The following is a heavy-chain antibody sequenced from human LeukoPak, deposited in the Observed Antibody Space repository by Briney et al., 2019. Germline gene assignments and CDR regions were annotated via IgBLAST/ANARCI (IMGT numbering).Heavy chain of an antibody. CDR2: ISWNSGSI. CDR1: GFTFDDYA. CDR3: AKDIGRYFDRGPYGMDV. Sequence: GGSLRLSCAASGFTFDDYAMHWVRQAPGKGLEWVSGISWNSGSIGYADSVKGRFTISRDNAKNSLYLQMNSLRAEDTALYYCAKDIGRYFDRGPYGMDVWGQGTTVTVSS. V-gene: IGHV3-9*01. D-gene: IGHD3-9*01. J-gene: IGHJ6*02.